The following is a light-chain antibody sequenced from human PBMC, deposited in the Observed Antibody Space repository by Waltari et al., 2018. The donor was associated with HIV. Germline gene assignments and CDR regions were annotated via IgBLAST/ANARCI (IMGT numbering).Light chain of an antibody. J-gene: IGLJ2*01. CDR1: STNIGAGFD. CDR2: GNS. CDR3: QSYDRSLSGYVV. V-gene: IGLV1-40*01. Sequence: QSLLTQPPSVSRAPGQTVTISCTGSSTNIGAGFDVHWSQQLPGTVPKLLIYGNSNRPSGVPHRFSGSKSGTSASLAITGLQAEDEADYYCQSYDRSLSGYVVFGGGTKLTVL.